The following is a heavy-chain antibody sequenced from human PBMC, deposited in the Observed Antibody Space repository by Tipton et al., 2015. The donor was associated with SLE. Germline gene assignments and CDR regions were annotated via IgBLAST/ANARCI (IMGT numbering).Heavy chain of an antibody. V-gene: IGHV3-30*18. CDR1: GFTFSSYG. J-gene: IGHJ4*02. Sequence: SLRLSCAASGFTFSSYGMHWVRQAPGKGLEWVAVISYDGSNKYYADSVKGRFTISRDNSKNTLYLQMNSLRAEDTAVYYCAKDRGYCSGGRCYYFDYWGQGTLVTVSS. CDR2: ISYDGSNK. CDR3: AKDRGYCSGGRCYYFDY. D-gene: IGHD2-15*01.